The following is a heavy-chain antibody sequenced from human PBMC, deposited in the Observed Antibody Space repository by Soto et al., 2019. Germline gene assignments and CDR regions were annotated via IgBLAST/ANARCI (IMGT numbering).Heavy chain of an antibody. D-gene: IGHD3-16*01. Sequence: LRLSCAASGFTFRIYSMHWVRQSPGKGLEWVAVMWYDGTNKYYGESVKGRFTISRDNSENTLYLQMNSLRVEDTAVYYCARDATFGTRGGSFDIWGHGTLVTVSS. CDR1: GFTFRIYS. V-gene: IGHV3-33*01. CDR3: ARDATFGTRGGSFDI. CDR2: MWYDGTNK. J-gene: IGHJ3*02.